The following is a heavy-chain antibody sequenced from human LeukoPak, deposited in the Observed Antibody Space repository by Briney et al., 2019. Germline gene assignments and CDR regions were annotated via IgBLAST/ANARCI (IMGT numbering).Heavy chain of an antibody. J-gene: IGHJ4*02. CDR2: ISGSSRHK. CDR1: GFTFSSYT. Sequence: GGSLRLSCAASGFTFSSYTMKCVRQAPGKGLEWVSSISGSSRHKYYADSVKGRFTISRDNAKNSLYLQMNSLRAEDTAVYYCARTANFAAGYYIDYWGQGTLVTVSS. V-gene: IGHV3-21*01. D-gene: IGHD6-13*01. CDR3: ARTANFAAGYYIDY.